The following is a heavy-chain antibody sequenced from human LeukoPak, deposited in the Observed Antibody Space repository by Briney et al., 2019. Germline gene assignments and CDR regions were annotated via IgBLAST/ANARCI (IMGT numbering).Heavy chain of an antibody. V-gene: IGHV1-18*01. CDR2: ISGENGNT. CDR3: ARELGNYFDY. J-gene: IGHJ4*02. Sequence: GASVKVSCKASGYTFTSYDINWVRQAPGQGLEWMGWISGENGNTNYGQKFQGRVTMTTHTSTSTAYMELRALTSDDTAMYYCARELGNYFDYWGQGTLVTVSS. D-gene: IGHD3-16*01. CDR1: GYTFTSYD.